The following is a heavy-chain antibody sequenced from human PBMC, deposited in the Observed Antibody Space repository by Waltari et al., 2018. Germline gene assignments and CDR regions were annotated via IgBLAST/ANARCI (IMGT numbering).Heavy chain of an antibody. CDR1: GFHLSGPW. D-gene: IGHD3-3*01. V-gene: IGHV3-74*01. J-gene: IGHJ4*02. Sequence: EVQLVESGGGLVQPGGSLRLSCACSGFHLSGPWLPGVRQVPGKGLVWVSRISGDGSTINYADSVKGRFTISRDTAKNTLYLQMNSLRAEDTAVYYCARGADLRGQGILVTVSS. CDR2: ISGDGSTI. CDR3: ARGADL.